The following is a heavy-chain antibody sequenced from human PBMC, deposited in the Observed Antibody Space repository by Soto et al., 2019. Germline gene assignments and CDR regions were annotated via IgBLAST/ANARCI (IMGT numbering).Heavy chain of an antibody. Sequence: GGSLRLSCTASGFTFGDYAMSWFRQAPGKGLEWVGFIRSKAYGGTTEYAASVKGRFTISRDDSKSIAYLQMNSLKTEDTAVYYCTKTDPQPDYFDYWGQGTLVTVSS. D-gene: IGHD2-2*01. CDR3: TKTDPQPDYFDY. J-gene: IGHJ4*02. V-gene: IGHV3-49*03. CDR2: IRSKAYGGTT. CDR1: GFTFGDYA.